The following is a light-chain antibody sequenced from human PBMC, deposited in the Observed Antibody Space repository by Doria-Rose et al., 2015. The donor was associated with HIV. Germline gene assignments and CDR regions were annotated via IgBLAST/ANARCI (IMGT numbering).Light chain of an antibody. V-gene: IGLV1-40*01. CDR2: GNT. CDR3: QSYDSRLSVYV. J-gene: IGLJ1*01. Sequence: QSVVTQPPSVSGAPGQRVATSCTGSSSNIGAGFDVNWYQQLPGTAAILLIHGNTNRPSGVPDRFSGSKSGTSASLAISGLRAEDEADYYCQSYDSRLSVYVFGTGTKVTVL. CDR1: SSNIGAGFD.